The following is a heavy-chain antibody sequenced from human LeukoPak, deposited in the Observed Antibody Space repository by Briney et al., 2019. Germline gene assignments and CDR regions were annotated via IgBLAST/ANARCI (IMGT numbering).Heavy chain of an antibody. CDR3: ARHVVAVGFDY. V-gene: IGHV3-21*01. CDR1: GFTFNTYG. Sequence: GGTLRLSCAASGFTFNTYGMTWVRQAPGKGLEWVSSITSSSSYIYYADSVKGRFTISRDNAKNSLYLQMNSLRAEDTAVYYCARHVVAVGFDYWGQGTLVTVSS. CDR2: ITSSSSYI. D-gene: IGHD3-22*01. J-gene: IGHJ4*02.